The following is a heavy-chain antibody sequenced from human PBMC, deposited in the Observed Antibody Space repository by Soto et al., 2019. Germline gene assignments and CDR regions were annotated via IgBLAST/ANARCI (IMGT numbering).Heavy chain of an antibody. CDR1: GYTFTSYD. CDR3: AREQWLGEDYYYGMDV. V-gene: IGHV1-2*02. CDR2: INPNSGGT. D-gene: IGHD6-19*01. J-gene: IGHJ6*02. Sequence: ASVKVPCKASGYTFTSYDINWVRQATGQGPEWMGWINPNSGGTNYAQKFQGRVTMTRDTSISTAYMELSRLRSDDTAVYYCAREQWLGEDYYYGMDVWGQGTTVTVSS.